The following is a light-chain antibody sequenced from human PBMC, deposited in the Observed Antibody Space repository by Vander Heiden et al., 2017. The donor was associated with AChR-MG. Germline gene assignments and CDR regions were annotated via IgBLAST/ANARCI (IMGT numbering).Light chain of an antibody. CDR2: EDN. CDR1: SGSIASNY. CDR3: QSYDSSNLWV. J-gene: IGLJ3*02. Sequence: FMLTQPHSVSESPGKTITISCTRSSGSIASNYVQGYRQRPGSAPTTVIFEDNRRPSGVPDRVSASIDISSNSASLIISGLKTEDEADYYCQSYDSSNLWVFGGGTKVTVL. V-gene: IGLV6-57*04.